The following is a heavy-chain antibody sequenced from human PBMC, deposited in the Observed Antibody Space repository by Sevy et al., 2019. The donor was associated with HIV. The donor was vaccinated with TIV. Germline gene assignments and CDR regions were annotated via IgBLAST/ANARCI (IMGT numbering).Heavy chain of an antibody. CDR3: AREGPRGYYFDY. V-gene: IGHV3-30-3*01. D-gene: IGHD3-3*01. Sequence: GESLKISCAASGFTFSSYAMHWVRQAPGKGLEWMSVISSNGNNKYYADSVNGRFTISRDNSKNTLFLQMNSLRPEDTAMYYCAREGPRGYYFDYWGQGTLVTVSS. J-gene: IGHJ4*02. CDR2: ISSNGNNK. CDR1: GFTFSSYA.